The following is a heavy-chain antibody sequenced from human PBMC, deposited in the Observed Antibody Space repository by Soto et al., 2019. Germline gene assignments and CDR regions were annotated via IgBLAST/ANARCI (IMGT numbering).Heavy chain of an antibody. CDR3: ARGIVYGGTRLDF. J-gene: IGHJ4*02. CDR2: IYYSGST. Sequence: SETLSLTCTVSGGSISSSSYYWGWIRQPPGKGLEWIGNIYYSGSTYYNPSLKSRLTISVDKSNNQFSLKLNSVTTADTAIYYCARGIVYGGTRLDFWGQGTPVTVSS. CDR1: GGSISSSSYY. D-gene: IGHD4-17*01. V-gene: IGHV4-39*07.